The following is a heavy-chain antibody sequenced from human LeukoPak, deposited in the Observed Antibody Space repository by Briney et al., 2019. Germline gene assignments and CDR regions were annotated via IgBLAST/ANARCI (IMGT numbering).Heavy chain of an antibody. CDR1: GGSFNTYY. V-gene: IGHV4-59*01. J-gene: IGHJ4*02. CDR2: FYYSGST. Sequence: SETLSLTCTVSGGSFNTYYWSWIRQPPGQGLEWIGSFYYSGSTNYNPSLNSRLTISVDTSKNQFSLKLSSVTAADTAVYYCARENYFDYWGQGTLVTVSS. CDR3: ARENYFDY.